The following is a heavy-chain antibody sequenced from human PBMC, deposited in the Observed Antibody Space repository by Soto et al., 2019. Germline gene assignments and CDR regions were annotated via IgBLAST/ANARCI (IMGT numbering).Heavy chain of an antibody. CDR2: IKSKTDGGTT. CDR3: TTDSYSTIIIVRFDY. Sequence: SLRLSCAASGFTFSSYAMSWVRQAPGKGLEWVGRIKSKTDGGTTDYAAPVKGRFAISRDDSNNMVYLQMNSLKIEDTAVYYCTTDSYSTIIIVRFDYWGHGTLVTVSS. J-gene: IGHJ4*01. V-gene: IGHV3-15*01. D-gene: IGHD3-22*01. CDR1: GFTFSSYA.